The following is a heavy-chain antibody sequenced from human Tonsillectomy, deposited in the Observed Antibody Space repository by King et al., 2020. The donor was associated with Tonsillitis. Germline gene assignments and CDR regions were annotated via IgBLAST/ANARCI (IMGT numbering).Heavy chain of an antibody. Sequence: VQLVESGGGLVQPGGSLRLSCEVSGFTFRNYWMTWVRQAPGKGLEWVANIDQDGSRIYYVDSVKGRFTISRDNAKNSVLLQMNSLRAEDTACYYCAGDFSPGSSTTFYYALDLWGQGTVVPVSS. V-gene: IGHV3-7*03. CDR1: GFTFRNYW. J-gene: IGHJ3*01. D-gene: IGHD2/OR15-2a*01. CDR2: IDQDGSRI. CDR3: AGDFSPGSSTTFYYALDL.